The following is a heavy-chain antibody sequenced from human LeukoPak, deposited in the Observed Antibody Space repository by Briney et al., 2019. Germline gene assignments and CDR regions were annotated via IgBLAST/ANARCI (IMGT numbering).Heavy chain of an antibody. CDR1: GYTFTSYD. D-gene: IGHD2-2*01. CDR2: MNPNSGNT. V-gene: IGHV1-8*01. CDR3: AKDLYCSSTSCYMDV. J-gene: IGHJ6*03. Sequence: ASVKVSCKASGYTFTSYDINWVRQATGQGLEWMGWMNPNSGNTGYAQKFQGRVTMTRNTSISTAYMELNSLRAEDTAVYYCAKDLYCSSTSCYMDVWGKGTTVTVSS.